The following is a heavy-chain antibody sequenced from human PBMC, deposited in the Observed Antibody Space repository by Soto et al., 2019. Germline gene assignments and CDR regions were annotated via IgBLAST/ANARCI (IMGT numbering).Heavy chain of an antibody. CDR2: TRSKAHSYAT. Sequence: EVQLVESGGGLVQPGGSLKLSCAASGFSFSDSAIHWVRQASGKGLEWVGRTRSKAHSYATAFAASVKGRFTISRDDSKNTVYLQMNSLKTEDTAVYYCTRHTVDYWGQGTLDTVSS. CDR1: GFSFSDSA. CDR3: TRHTVDY. D-gene: IGHD4-4*01. V-gene: IGHV3-73*02. J-gene: IGHJ4*02.